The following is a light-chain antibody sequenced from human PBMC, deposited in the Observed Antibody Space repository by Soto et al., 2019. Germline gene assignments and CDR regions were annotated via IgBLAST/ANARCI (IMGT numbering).Light chain of an antibody. V-gene: IGKV3-11*01. Sequence: EIVLTQSPATLSLSPGQRATLSCRASQSVTTYLAWYQQRPGQAPRLLIYDASKRATGIPARFSGSGSGTDFTLTISSLEPEDFAVYYCQQRSTCPRLFGGGTKVEIK. CDR2: DAS. CDR1: QSVTTY. J-gene: IGKJ4*01. CDR3: QQRSTCPRL.